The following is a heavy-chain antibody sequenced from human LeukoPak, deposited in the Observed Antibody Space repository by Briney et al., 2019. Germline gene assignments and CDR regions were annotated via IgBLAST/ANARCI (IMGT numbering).Heavy chain of an antibody. Sequence: ASVKVSCKTSGYTFTDYYIHLGRQAPGQGLEWMGLINPNSVDTRYAQKFQDRVTMTRYTSITTAYMELSGLRSEDPALYSCGRGSEVGGIEKNALDIWGPGTTVIVSS. J-gene: IGHJ3*02. D-gene: IGHD1-26*01. CDR2: INPNSVDT. CDR1: GYTFTDYY. V-gene: IGHV1-2*02. CDR3: GRGSEVGGIEKNALDI.